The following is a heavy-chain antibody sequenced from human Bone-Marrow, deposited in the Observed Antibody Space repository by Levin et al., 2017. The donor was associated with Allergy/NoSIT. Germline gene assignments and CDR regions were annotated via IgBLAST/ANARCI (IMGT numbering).Heavy chain of an antibody. V-gene: IGHV3-15*01. Sequence: KAGESLKISCAASGFTFSNAYMSWVRQVPGKGLEWVGHIKSKNDGGTTDYAAPVKGRFTISRDDSKNTLYVQMNSLKTEDTAVYYCTTGTWIQLWLADSWGQGTLVTVSS. D-gene: IGHD5-18*01. J-gene: IGHJ5*02. CDR1: GFTFSNAY. CDR2: IKSKNDGGTT. CDR3: TTGTWIQLWLADS.